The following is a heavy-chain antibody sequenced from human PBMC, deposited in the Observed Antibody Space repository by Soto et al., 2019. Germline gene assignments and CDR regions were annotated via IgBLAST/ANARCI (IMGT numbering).Heavy chain of an antibody. CDR1: GVTFSSYG. Sequence: QVQLVESGGGVVQPGRSLRLSCAASGVTFSSYGMHWVRQAPGKGLEWVAVIWYDGSNKYYADSVKGRFTISRDNSKNTLYLQMNSLRAEDTAVYYCARDSLRIAAAGKVDYWGQGTLVTVSS. J-gene: IGHJ4*02. D-gene: IGHD6-13*01. V-gene: IGHV3-33*01. CDR3: ARDSLRIAAAGKVDY. CDR2: IWYDGSNK.